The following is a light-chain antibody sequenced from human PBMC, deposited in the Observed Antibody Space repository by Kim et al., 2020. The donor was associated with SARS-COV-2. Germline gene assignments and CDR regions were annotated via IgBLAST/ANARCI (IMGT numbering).Light chain of an antibody. J-gene: IGLJ1*01. CDR2: DVS. Sequence: LTQPRSVSGSPGQSVTISCTGTSSDVGGYNYVSWYQQHPGKAPKLMIYDVSKRPSGVPDRFSGSKSGNTASLTISGLQAEDEADYYCCSYAGSYPYVFGTGTKVTVL. CDR1: SSDVGGYNY. CDR3: CSYAGSYPYV. V-gene: IGLV2-11*01.